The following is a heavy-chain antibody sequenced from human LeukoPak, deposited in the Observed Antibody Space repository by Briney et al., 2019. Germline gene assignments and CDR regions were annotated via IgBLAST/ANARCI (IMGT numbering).Heavy chain of an antibody. J-gene: IGHJ4*02. CDR2: INHSGST. Sequence: PSETLSLTCAVYGGSFSGYYWSWIRQPPGKGLEWIGEINHSGSTNYNPSLKSRVTISVDTSKNQFSLKLSSVTAADTAVYYCARGRDILTGSNPLPSIHPIDYWGQGTLVTVSS. V-gene: IGHV4-34*01. D-gene: IGHD3-9*01. CDR1: GGSFSGYY. CDR3: ARGRDILTGSNPLPSIHPIDY.